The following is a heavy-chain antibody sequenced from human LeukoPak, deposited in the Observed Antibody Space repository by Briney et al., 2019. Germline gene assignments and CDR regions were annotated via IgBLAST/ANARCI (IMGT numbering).Heavy chain of an antibody. V-gene: IGHV4-61*02. CDR2: IYISGGT. D-gene: IGHD5-18*01. CDR3: ARGGYSYAIDY. Sequence: SETLSLTCTVSGGSVSSGSYYWSWIRQPAGKGLEWIGRIYISGGTRYNPSLKSRVTISVDTSKNQFSLKLSSVTAADTAVYYCARGGYSYAIDYWGQGTLVTVSS. J-gene: IGHJ4*02. CDR1: GGSVSSGSYY.